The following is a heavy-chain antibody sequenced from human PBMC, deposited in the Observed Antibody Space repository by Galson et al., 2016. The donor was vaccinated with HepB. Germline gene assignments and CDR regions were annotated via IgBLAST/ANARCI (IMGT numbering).Heavy chain of an antibody. Sequence: SETLSLTCAVSGGSISSSNWWSWVRQPPGKGLEWIGEIYHSGSTNYNPSLKSRVTISVDKSKNQFSLNLSSVTAADTAVYYCARLENYYDSSGYFYYYFDFWGQGTLVTVSS. D-gene: IGHD3-22*01. CDR2: IYHSGST. J-gene: IGHJ4*02. V-gene: IGHV4-4*02. CDR3: ARLENYYDSSGYFYYYFDF. CDR1: GGSISSSNW.